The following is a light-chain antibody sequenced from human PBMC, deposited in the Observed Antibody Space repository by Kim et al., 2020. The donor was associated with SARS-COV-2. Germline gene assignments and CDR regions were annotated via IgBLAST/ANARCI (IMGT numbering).Light chain of an antibody. CDR2: GKY. J-gene: IGLJ3*02. CDR1: SLRNYY. CDR3: NSRNSSGDHVV. V-gene: IGLV3-19*01. Sequence: SSELTQDPAVSVALGQTVRLTCQGDSLRNYYATWYQQRPGQAPVLVLYGKYNRPSGIPDRFSGSASGNTASLTITGAEAKDEADYYCNSRNSSGDHVVFGGGTKLT.